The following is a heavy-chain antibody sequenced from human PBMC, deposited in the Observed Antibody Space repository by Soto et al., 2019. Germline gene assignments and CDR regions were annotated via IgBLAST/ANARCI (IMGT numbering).Heavy chain of an antibody. Sequence: ALVKVSCKASGYTFTSYGISWVRQAPGQGLEWMGWISAYNGNTNYAQKLQGRVTMTTDTSTSTAYMELRSLRSDDTAVYYCARDSDIVVVPAASALDYWGQGTLVTVSS. V-gene: IGHV1-18*01. J-gene: IGHJ4*02. D-gene: IGHD2-2*01. CDR1: GYTFTSYG. CDR3: ARDSDIVVVPAASALDY. CDR2: ISAYNGNT.